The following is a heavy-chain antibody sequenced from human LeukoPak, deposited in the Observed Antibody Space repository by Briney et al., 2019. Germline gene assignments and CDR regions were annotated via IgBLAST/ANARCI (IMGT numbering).Heavy chain of an antibody. V-gene: IGHV3-21*01. CDR2: ISSSSSYM. J-gene: IGHJ6*04. D-gene: IGHD3-10*01. CDR1: GFTFSSYS. Sequence: GGSLRLSCAASGFTFSSYSMNWVRQAPGKGLEWVSSISSSSSYMYYADSVKGRFTISRDNAKNSLYLQMNSLRAQDTAVYYRAKSRGYYGSGSYRIWGKRDHGHHLL. CDR3: AKSRGYYGSGSYRI.